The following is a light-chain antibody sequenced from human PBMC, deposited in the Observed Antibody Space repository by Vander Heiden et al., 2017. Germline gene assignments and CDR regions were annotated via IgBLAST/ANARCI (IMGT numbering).Light chain of an antibody. J-gene: IGLJ2*01. CDR1: ASNIGSNY. CDR2: RNT. V-gene: IGLV1-47*01. CDR3: AAWEDSLTGRVV. Sequence: QSVLTPPPSASGTPGQRVTISSSGSASNIGSNYVYWYQQVPGTAPKLLIFRNTRRRSGVPDRFSGSKSGTSAALSISGIRSEDEDDYYCAAWEDSLTGRVVFGGGTKLTVL.